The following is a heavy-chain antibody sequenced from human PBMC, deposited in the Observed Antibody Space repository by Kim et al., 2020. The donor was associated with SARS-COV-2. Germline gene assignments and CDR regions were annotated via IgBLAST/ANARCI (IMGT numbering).Heavy chain of an antibody. Sequence: VKGRVTISRDNSKNTLYLQMNSLRAEDTAVYYCAKGYCSSTSCYLGYFDYWGQGTLVTVSS. D-gene: IGHD2-2*01. J-gene: IGHJ4*02. CDR3: AKGYCSSTSCYLGYFDY. V-gene: IGHV3-23*01.